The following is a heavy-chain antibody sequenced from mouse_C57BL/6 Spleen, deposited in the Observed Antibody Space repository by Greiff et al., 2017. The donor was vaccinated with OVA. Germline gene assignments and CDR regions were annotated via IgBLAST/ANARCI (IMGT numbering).Heavy chain of an antibody. CDR2: IHPNSGST. D-gene: IGHD1-1*01. J-gene: IGHJ1*03. CDR1: GYTFTSYW. V-gene: IGHV1-64*01. Sequence: QVQLQQPGAELVKPGASVKLSCKASGYTFTSYWMHWVKQRPGQGLEWIGMIHPNSGSTNYNEKFKSKATLTVDKSSSTAYMQRSSLTSEDSAVYYCARGDYYGSSYGYFDVWGTGTTVTVSS. CDR3: ARGDYYGSSYGYFDV.